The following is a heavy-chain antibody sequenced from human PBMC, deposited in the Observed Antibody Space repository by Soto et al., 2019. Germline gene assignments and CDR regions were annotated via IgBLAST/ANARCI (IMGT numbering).Heavy chain of an antibody. CDR2: IYWNDDK. D-gene: IGHD3-10*01. Sequence: QITLKESGPTLVRPTQTLTLTCTFSGFSLTTSGVGVGWIRQPPGKALEWLAVIYWNDDKRYTSSLKSRLTITKDNCQNHVVRTMANMDPVDTATYYCAHDPYYPLESYSSDYWGQGTLVTVSS. J-gene: IGHJ4*02. CDR1: GFSLTTSGVG. V-gene: IGHV2-5*01. CDR3: AHDPYYPLESYSSDY.